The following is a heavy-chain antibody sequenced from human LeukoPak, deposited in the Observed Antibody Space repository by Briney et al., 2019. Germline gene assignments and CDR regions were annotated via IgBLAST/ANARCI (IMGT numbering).Heavy chain of an antibody. V-gene: IGHV3-21*01. J-gene: IGHJ4*02. CDR2: ISNSNSYI. CDR3: ARDRLNDY. CDR1: GFTFSYYN. Sequence: GGSLRLSCAASGFTFSYYNMNWVRQAPGKELEWVSCISNSNSYIYYADSVKGRFTISRDNAKNSLYMQMNSLRAEDTAVYYCARDRLNDYWGQGTLVTVSS.